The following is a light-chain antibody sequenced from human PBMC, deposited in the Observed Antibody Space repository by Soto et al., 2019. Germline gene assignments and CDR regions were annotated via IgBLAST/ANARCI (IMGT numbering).Light chain of an antibody. CDR2: AAS. CDR3: QQANSFPWT. CDR1: QDVSGW. Sequence: GDRVTIPFRASQDVSGWLSWFQQKPGKAPNLLIYAASILQSGVPSRFSGSGSGTDFTLTITYLQPEDFATYYCQQANSFPWTFGQGTKVDI. J-gene: IGKJ1*01. V-gene: IGKV1D-12*01.